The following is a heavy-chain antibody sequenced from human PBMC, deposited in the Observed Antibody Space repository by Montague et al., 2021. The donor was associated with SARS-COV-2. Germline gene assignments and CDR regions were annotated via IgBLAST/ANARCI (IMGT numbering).Heavy chain of an antibody. CDR3: ARRIRITVFRGVPLTTHSLES. D-gene: IGHD3-10*01. J-gene: IGHJ4*02. Sequence: SETLSLTCTLSNASITTSNWWTWVRQAPGKGLEWVGEIHHSGTLXYNPSLKSRVTISVDTSKNHFSLNLNSVTAADTALYFCARRIRITVFRGVPLTTHSLESWGQGIMVTVSS. V-gene: IGHV4/OR15-8*01. CDR1: NASITTSNW. CDR2: IHHSGTL.